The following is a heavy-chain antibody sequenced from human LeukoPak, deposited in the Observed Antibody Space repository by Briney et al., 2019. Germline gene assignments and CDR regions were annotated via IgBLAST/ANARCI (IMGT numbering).Heavy chain of an antibody. J-gene: IGHJ4*02. CDR3: ATTNDGGGYQWGDFFDF. CDR2: IIPNLGTT. Sequence: SVKVSCKASGGTSNSHAISWVRQAPGQGLEWMGRIIPNLGTTNRAQNFQDRVTLTADKSTNTAYMELTSPTSDDTAVYYCATTNDGGGYQWGDFFDFWGQGTLVTVFS. V-gene: IGHV1-69*04. CDR1: GGTSNSHA. D-gene: IGHD3-22*01.